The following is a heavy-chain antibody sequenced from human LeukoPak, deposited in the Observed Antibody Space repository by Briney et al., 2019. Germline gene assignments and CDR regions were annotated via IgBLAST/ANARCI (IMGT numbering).Heavy chain of an antibody. CDR3: ARVQKSLDSYDFWSGPFDY. Sequence: SETLSLTCTVSGGSLSSYYWSWIRQPAGKGREWIGRIYTSGSTNYNPSLKSRVTMSVDTSKNQFSLKLSSVTAADTAVYYCARVQKSLDSYDFWSGPFDYWGQGTLVTVSS. D-gene: IGHD3-3*01. J-gene: IGHJ4*02. CDR2: IYTSGST. V-gene: IGHV4-4*07. CDR1: GGSLSSYY.